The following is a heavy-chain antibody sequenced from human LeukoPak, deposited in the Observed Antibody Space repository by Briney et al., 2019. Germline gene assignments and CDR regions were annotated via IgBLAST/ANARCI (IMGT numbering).Heavy chain of an antibody. D-gene: IGHD2-15*01. CDR3: ASGNCSGGSCFYYFDY. J-gene: IGHJ4*02. V-gene: IGHV1-3*01. Sequence: ASVKVSCKASGYTFTSYAMHWVRRAPGQRLEWMGWINAGNGNTKYSQKFQGRVTITRDTSASTAYMELSSLRSEDTAVHYCASGNCSGGSCFYYFDYWGQGTLVTVSS. CDR1: GYTFTSYA. CDR2: INAGNGNT.